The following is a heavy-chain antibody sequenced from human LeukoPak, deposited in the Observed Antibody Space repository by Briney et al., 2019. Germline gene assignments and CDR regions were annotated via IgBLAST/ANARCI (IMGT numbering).Heavy chain of an antibody. D-gene: IGHD3-22*01. CDR2: IYYSGTT. CDR3: ASARLGTFYFDS. Sequence: SETLSLTCTVSGGSISSGDYYWSWIRQPPGKGLEWIGYIYYSGTTYCNPSLKSRVAVSVDTSKNQFSLKLSSVTAADTAVYFCASARLGTFYFDSWGQGTLVTVSS. CDR1: GGSISSGDYY. V-gene: IGHV4-30-4*01. J-gene: IGHJ4*02.